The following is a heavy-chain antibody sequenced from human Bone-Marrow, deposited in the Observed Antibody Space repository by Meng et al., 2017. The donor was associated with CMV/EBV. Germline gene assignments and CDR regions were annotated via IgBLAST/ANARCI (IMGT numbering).Heavy chain of an antibody. V-gene: IGHV1-69*05. D-gene: IGHD4-23*01. CDR2: IIPIFGTA. CDR1: GGTFSSYA. J-gene: IGHJ4*02. CDR3: AREVSYGGNLFVSGQFDY. Sequence: SVKVSCKASGGTFSSYAISWVRQAPGQGLEWMGGIIPIFGTANYAQKFQGRVTITTDESTSTAYMELSSPRSEDTAVYYCAREVSYGGNLFVSGQFDYWGQGTLVTVSS.